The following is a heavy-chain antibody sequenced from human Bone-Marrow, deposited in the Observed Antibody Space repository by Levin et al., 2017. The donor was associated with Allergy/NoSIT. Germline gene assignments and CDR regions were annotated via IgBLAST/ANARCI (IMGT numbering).Heavy chain of an antibody. V-gene: IGHV3-30*04. Sequence: PGGSLRLSCAVSGFTFRAYTLHWVRQAPGKGPEWVSLISHDGENKFYADSVKGRFTVSRDTSKYIMYIQMTGLTTEDTAVYYCVRADTSMGHGYWYFDAWGRGTLVTVSS. CDR3: VRADTSMGHGYWYFDA. J-gene: IGHJ2*01. CDR1: GFTFRAYT. D-gene: IGHD5-18*01. CDR2: ISHDGENK.